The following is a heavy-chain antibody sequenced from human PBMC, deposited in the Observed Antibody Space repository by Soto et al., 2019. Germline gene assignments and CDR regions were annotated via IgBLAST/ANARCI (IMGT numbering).Heavy chain of an antibody. CDR3: ARGNIDDFWSGYYFDY. CDR2: INAGNGNT. V-gene: IGHV1-3*01. J-gene: IGHJ4*02. Sequence: GASVKVSCKASGYTFTSYAMHWVRQAPGQRLEWMGWINAGNGNTKYSQKFQGRVTITRDTSASTAYMELSSLRSEDTAVYYCARGNIDDFWSGYYFDYWGQGTLVTVSS. CDR1: GYTFTSYA. D-gene: IGHD3-3*01.